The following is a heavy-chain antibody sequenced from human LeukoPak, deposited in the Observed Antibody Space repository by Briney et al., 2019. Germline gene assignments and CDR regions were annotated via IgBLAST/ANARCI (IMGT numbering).Heavy chain of an antibody. Sequence: KPSETLSLTCSVSGGSLSNYYWGWIRQPAGKGLEWNGRIYTSGSTNYNPSLKSRVTMSVDTSQKEVSLTLSSMTAADTAVYFYARGSGSYRPLYFFDYWGQGTLVTVSS. V-gene: IGHV4-4*07. CDR3: ARGSGSYRPLYFFDY. J-gene: IGHJ4*02. D-gene: IGHD1-26*01. CDR1: GGSLSNYY. CDR2: IYTSGST.